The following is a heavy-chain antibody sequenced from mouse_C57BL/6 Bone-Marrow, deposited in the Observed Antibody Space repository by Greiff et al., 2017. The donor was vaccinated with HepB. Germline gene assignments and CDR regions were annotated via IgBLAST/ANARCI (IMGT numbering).Heavy chain of an antibody. V-gene: IGHV5-4*03. CDR1: GFTFSSYA. J-gene: IGHJ3*01. Sequence: EVKLMESGGGLVKPGGSLKLSCAASGFTFSSYAMSWVRQTPEKRLEWVATISDGGSYTYYPDNVKGRFTISRDNAKNNLYLQMSHLKSEDTAVYYCARGSWFAYWGQGTLVTVSA. CDR3: ARGSWFAY. CDR2: ISDGGSYT.